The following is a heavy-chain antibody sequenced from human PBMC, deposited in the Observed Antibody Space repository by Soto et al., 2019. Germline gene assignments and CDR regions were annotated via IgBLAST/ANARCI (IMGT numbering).Heavy chain of an antibody. CDR1: GVSINSYY. J-gene: IGHJ4*02. CDR2: VHYTGST. CDR3: ARHERGTPFSLLY. Sequence: QVQVQESGPGLVKASETLSVTCSVSGVSINSYYWSWIRQPPGKGLEWVGSVHYTGSTNYNPSLKGRVTISGDTSKNQFSLNLSSVNAADPAVYYWARHERGTPFSLLYWGQGTLVTVSS. V-gene: IGHV4-59*08. D-gene: IGHD1-7*01.